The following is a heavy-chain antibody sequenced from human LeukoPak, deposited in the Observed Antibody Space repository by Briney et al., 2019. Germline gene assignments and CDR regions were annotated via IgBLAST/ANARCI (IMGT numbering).Heavy chain of an antibody. Sequence: GGSLRLSCAASGFTFSSYWMHWVRHAPGKGLVWVSRIYSDGSSTSYADSVKGRFTISRDNAKNSLYLQMNSLRAEDTAVYYCARDSALPGIAAAGPPYYFDYWGQGTLVTVSS. CDR1: GFTFSSYW. CDR3: ARDSALPGIAAAGPPYYFDY. V-gene: IGHV3-74*01. D-gene: IGHD6-13*01. J-gene: IGHJ4*02. CDR2: IYSDGSST.